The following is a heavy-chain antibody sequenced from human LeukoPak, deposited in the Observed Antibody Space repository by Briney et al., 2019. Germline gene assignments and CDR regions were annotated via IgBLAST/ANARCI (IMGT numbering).Heavy chain of an antibody. CDR1: GFTFDDYA. CDR2: IDWSGGST. J-gene: IGHJ4*02. Sequence: GGSLRLSCAAPGFTFDDYAMTWVRQAPGKRLEWVSTIDWSGGSTSYADSVKGRFTISRDNAKNSLYLQMNSLRAEDTALYFCARSRSYYFDYWGQGTLVTVSS. D-gene: IGHD1-26*01. CDR3: ARSRSYYFDY. V-gene: IGHV3-20*04.